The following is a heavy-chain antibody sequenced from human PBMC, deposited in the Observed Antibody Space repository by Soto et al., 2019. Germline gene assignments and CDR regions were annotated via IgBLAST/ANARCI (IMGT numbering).Heavy chain of an antibody. CDR1: GFTFTSSL. CDR3: AAGVTYDGNFDI. Sequence: KVSCKAFGFTFTSSLIQWLRQARGQRLEWIGWIVVGSGNTNYAQKFQERVSITRDMSTRTAYMELSSLRSEDTAVYYCAAGVTYDGNFDIWGQGTMVTVSS. J-gene: IGHJ3*02. CDR2: IVVGSGNT. V-gene: IGHV1-58*02. D-gene: IGHD5-12*01.